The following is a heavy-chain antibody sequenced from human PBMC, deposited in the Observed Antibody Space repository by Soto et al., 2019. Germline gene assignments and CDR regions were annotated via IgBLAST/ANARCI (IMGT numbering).Heavy chain of an antibody. CDR3: ARAHVDTAMAYDAFDI. D-gene: IGHD5-18*01. CDR1: GGRFSSYA. J-gene: IGHJ3*02. CDR2: IIPIFGTA. Sequence: SLKVSCKASGGRFSSYAISLVRQAPGQGLEWMGGIIPIFGTANYEQKFQGRVTITGDESTSTDYMELSSLRSEDTAVYYCARAHVDTAMAYDAFDIWGQGTMVLVSS. V-gene: IGHV1-69*01.